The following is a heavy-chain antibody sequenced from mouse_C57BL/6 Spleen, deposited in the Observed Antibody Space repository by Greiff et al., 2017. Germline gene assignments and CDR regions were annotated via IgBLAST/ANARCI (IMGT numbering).Heavy chain of an antibody. CDR2: IYPGDGDT. CDR3: ARSRGNYGYFDV. D-gene: IGHD2-1*01. V-gene: IGHV1-82*01. J-gene: IGHJ1*03. Sequence: VKLVESGPELVKPGASVKISCKASGYAFSSSWMNWVKQRPGKGLEWIGRIYPGDGDTNYNGKFKGKATLTADKSSSTAYMQLSSLTSEDSAVYFCARSRGNYGYFDVWGTGTTVTVSS. CDR1: GYAFSSSW.